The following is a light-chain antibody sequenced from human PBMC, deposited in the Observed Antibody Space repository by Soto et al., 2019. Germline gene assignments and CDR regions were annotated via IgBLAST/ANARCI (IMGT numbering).Light chain of an antibody. V-gene: IGKV1-39*01. CDR3: QQTRSFPLT. CDR2: SAS. J-gene: IGKJ4*01. CDR1: QNIRNY. Sequence: DIQMTQSPSSLSASVGDRVTITCRASQNIRNYLNWYQQRPGRAPKLLIYSASSLQSGAPSRFTGSGSGTDFTLTITSLQPDDAAVYYCQQTRSFPLTFGGGTKVEI.